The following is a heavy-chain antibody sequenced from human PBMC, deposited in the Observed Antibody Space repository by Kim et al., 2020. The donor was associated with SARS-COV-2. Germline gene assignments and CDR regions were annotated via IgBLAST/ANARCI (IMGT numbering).Heavy chain of an antibody. V-gene: IGHV5-51*01. D-gene: IGHD5-12*01. CDR1: GYSFISYW. Sequence: GESLKISCKGSGYSFISYWIGWVRQMPGKGLEWMGIIYPGDSDTRYSPSFQGQVTISADKSISTAYLQWSSLKASDTAIYYCARPCCRDGYNRDYWGQGTLVTVSS. J-gene: IGHJ4*02. CDR2: IYPGDSDT. CDR3: ARPCCRDGYNRDY.